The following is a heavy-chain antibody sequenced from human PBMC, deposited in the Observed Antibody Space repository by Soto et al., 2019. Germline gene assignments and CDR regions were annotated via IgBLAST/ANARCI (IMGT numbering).Heavy chain of an antibody. V-gene: IGHV4-61*03. Sequence: ETLALTCPCSGWPSSNRVCHLRRIWKAPGKGLEWVGHIYYTGSTNYNPSLNNRDTISVDTAKNPFSLQLTSVTAADTAVKGVARGAGFSDSCSWFDSWGQVTLVTVS. CDR3: ARGAGFSDSCSWFDS. J-gene: IGHJ5*02. CDR2: IYYTGST. CDR1: GWPSSNRVCH. D-gene: IGHD5-18*01.